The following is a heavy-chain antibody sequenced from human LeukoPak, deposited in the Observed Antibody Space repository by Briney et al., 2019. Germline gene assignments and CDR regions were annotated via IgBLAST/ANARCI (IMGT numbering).Heavy chain of an antibody. J-gene: IGHJ5*02. D-gene: IGHD3-22*01. Sequence: PGGSLRLSCAASGFTFSSFGMHWVRQAPGKGLEWVAFIRYDGSNKYYVDSVKGRFTISRDNSKNTLYLQMNNLRAEDTAVYYCAKETRYYDISGYYYYLWFDPWGQGTLVTVSS. V-gene: IGHV3-30*02. CDR1: GFTFSSFG. CDR3: AKETRYYDISGYYYYLWFDP. CDR2: IRYDGSNK.